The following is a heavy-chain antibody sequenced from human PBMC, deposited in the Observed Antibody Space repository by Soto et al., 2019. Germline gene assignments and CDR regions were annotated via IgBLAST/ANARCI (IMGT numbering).Heavy chain of an antibody. V-gene: IGHV3-23*01. CDR1: GFTFSSYA. CDR2: ISGSGGST. CDR3: TTDPARIAAAGYRAGYYYYGMDV. J-gene: IGHJ6*02. D-gene: IGHD6-13*01. Sequence: GGSLRLSCAASGFTFSSYAMSWVRQAPGKGLEWVSAISGSGGSTYYADSVKGRFTISRDNSKNTLYLQMNSLKTEDTAVYYCTTDPARIAAAGYRAGYYYYGMDVWGQGTTVTVSS.